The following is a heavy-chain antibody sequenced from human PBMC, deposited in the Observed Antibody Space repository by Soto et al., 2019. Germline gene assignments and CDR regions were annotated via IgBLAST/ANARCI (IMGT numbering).Heavy chain of an antibody. J-gene: IGHJ6*02. CDR3: SRDPYSSMGSYYYYYGMHV. CDR1: GGSISSGGYY. CDR2: IYYSGST. D-gene: IGHD6-19*01. Sequence: QVQLQESGPGLVKPSQTLSLTCTVSGGSISSGGYYWTWIRQHPGKGLEWIGYIYYSGSTYYNPSLKSRVTISVATSKTQFSLKLSSVTAADTAVYYWSRDPYSSMGSYYYYYGMHVWGQGTTVTVSS. V-gene: IGHV4-31*03.